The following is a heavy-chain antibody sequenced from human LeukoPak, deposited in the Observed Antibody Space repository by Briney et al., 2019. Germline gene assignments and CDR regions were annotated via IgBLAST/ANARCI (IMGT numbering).Heavy chain of an antibody. CDR2: ISGGGGST. D-gene: IGHD3-22*01. V-gene: IGHV3-23*01. Sequence: GGSLRLSCAASGLTFSSYAMNWVRQAPGKGLEWVSAISGGGGSTYYADSVKGRFTISRHNSKNTLYLQMNSLRAEDTAVYYCARGGYADYWGQGTLVTVSS. CDR3: ARGGYADY. CDR1: GLTFSSYA. J-gene: IGHJ4*02.